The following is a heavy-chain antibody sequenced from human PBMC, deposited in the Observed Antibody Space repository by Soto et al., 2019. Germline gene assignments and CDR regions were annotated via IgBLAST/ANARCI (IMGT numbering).Heavy chain of an antibody. CDR1: GFTFSSYG. V-gene: IGHV3-33*01. CDR2: IWYDGSNK. J-gene: IGHJ6*02. D-gene: IGHD2-2*03. CDR3: ARDPVDIVVVPAARAQYGMDV. Sequence: GGSLRLSCAASGFTFSSYGMHWVRQAPGKGLEWVAVIWYDGSNKYYADSVKGRFTISRDNSKNTLYLQMNSLRAEDTAVYYCARDPVDIVVVPAARAQYGMDVWGQGTTVTVS.